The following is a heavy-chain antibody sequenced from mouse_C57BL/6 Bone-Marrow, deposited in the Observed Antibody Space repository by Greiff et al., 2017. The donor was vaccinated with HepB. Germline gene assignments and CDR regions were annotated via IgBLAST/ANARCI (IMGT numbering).Heavy chain of an antibody. CDR1: EYEFPSHD. Sequence: EVMLVESGGGLVQPGESLKLSCESNEYEFPSHDMSWVRKTPEKRLELVAAINSDGGSTYYPDTMERRFIISRDNTKKTLYLQLSSLRSEDTALYYCARHNGYDPHWYFDVWGTGTTVTVSS. CDR3: ARHNGYDPHWYFDV. D-gene: IGHD2-2*01. V-gene: IGHV5-2*01. CDR2: INSDGGST. J-gene: IGHJ1*03.